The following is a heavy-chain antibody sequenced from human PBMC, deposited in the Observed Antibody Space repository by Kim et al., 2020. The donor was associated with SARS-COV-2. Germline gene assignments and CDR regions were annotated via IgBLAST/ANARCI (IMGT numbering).Heavy chain of an antibody. Sequence: ETLSLTCAVYGGSFSGYYWSWIRQPPGKGLEWIGEINHSGSTNYNPSLKSRVTISVDTSKNQFSLKLSSVTAADTAVYYCARTTAMVTRIDYWGQGTLVTVSS. CDR2: INHSGST. CDR1: GGSFSGYY. V-gene: IGHV4-34*01. CDR3: ARTTAMVTRIDY. J-gene: IGHJ4*02. D-gene: IGHD5-18*01.